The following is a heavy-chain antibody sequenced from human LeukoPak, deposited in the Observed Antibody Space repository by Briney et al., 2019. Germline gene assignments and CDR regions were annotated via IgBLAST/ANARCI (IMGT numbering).Heavy chain of an antibody. Sequence: SETLSLTCAVYGGSFSGYYWSWIRQPPGKGLEWIGEINHSGSTYYNPSLKTRVTISVDTSKNQFSLKLTSVTAADTAAYYCARVRAAAIPYYFDYWGQGTLVTVSS. CDR2: INHSGST. V-gene: IGHV4-34*01. CDR3: ARVRAAAIPYYFDY. D-gene: IGHD6-13*01. J-gene: IGHJ4*02. CDR1: GGSFSGYY.